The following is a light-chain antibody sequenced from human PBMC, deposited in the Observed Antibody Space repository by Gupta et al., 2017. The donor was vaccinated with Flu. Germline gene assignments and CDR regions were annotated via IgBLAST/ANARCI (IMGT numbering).Light chain of an antibody. CDR1: QGISNW. Sequence: DIQMTQSQSSVSASVGDRVTITCRASQGISNWLAWYQQKPGKAPKLLIFAASSLQSGVPSRFSGSASGTDFTLTISSLQPEDFATYYCQQANSFPLTFGGGTKVEIK. CDR2: AAS. J-gene: IGKJ4*01. CDR3: QQANSFPLT. V-gene: IGKV1D-12*01.